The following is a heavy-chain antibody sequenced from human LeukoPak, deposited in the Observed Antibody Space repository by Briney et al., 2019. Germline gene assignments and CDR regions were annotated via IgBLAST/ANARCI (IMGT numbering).Heavy chain of an antibody. J-gene: IGHJ4*02. Sequence: QSGGSLRLSCAASGFTFSSYSMNWVRQAPGKGLEWVSYISSSSSTIYYADSVKGRFTISRDNAKNSLYLQMNSLRAEDTAVYYCARGLGQLADYWGQGTLVTVSS. CDR1: GFTFSSYS. V-gene: IGHV3-48*04. CDR3: ARGLGQLADY. D-gene: IGHD6-13*01. CDR2: ISSSSSTI.